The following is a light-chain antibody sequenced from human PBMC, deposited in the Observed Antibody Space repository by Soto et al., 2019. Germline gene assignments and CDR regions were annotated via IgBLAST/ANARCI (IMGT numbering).Light chain of an antibody. J-gene: IGKJ1*01. CDR3: QQSYSILSWT. V-gene: IGKV1-39*01. Sequence: DIQVTQSPSSLPASVGDRVTITCRASERISTYLNWYQQKSGKAPKLLIYAASTLQSGVPSRFSGSGSGTDFTLTINGLQPEDFATYYCQQSYSILSWTFDQGTKVDFK. CDR1: ERISTY. CDR2: AAS.